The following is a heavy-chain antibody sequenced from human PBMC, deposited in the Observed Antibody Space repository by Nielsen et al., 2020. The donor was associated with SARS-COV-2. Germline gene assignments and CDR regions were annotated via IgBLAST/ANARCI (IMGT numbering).Heavy chain of an antibody. V-gene: IGHV4-34*01. CDR2: INHSGST. Sequence: WIRQLPGKGLEWIGEINHSGSTNYNPSLKSRVTISVDKSKNQLSLKLSSVTAADTAVYYCARPVLTNYYGMDVWGQGTTVTVSS. D-gene: IGHD1-1*01. CDR3: ARPVLTNYYGMDV. J-gene: IGHJ6*02.